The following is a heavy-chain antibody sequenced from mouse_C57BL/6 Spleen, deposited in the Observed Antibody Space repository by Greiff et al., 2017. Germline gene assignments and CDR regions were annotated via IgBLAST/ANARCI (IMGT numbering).Heavy chain of an antibody. CDR1: GYTFTDYY. J-gene: IGHJ2*01. V-gene: IGHV1-26*01. CDR2: INPNNGGT. CDR3: AREGRRAFDY. Sequence: EVKLQQSGPELVKPGASVKISCKASGYTFTDYYMNWVKQSHGKSLEWIGDINPNNGGTSYNQKFKGKATLTVDKSSSTAYMELRSLTSEDSAVYYCAREGRRAFDYWGQGTTLTVSS.